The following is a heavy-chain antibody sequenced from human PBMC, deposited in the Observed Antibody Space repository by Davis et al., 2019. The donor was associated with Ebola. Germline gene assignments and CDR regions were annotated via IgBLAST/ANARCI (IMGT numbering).Heavy chain of an antibody. D-gene: IGHD3-10*02. CDR1: GFTFSGYA. CDR2: IYTGGRT. Sequence: GESLKISCAASGFTFSGYAMSWVRQAPGKGLEWVSVIYTGGRTYYTDSVKGRFTISRDNSKNTIYLQMNSLRAEDTAVYYCARHYVYDYYMGLDVWGQGTTVTVSS. J-gene: IGHJ6*02. V-gene: IGHV3-66*04. CDR3: ARHYVYDYYMGLDV.